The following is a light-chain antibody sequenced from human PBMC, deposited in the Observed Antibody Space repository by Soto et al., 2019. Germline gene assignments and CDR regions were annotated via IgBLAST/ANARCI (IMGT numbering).Light chain of an antibody. CDR2: DAS. J-gene: IGKJ4*01. CDR3: QQRSNWPQV. Sequence: EIGLTQSPTPLFLSPGERAPLSCRASQSVSSYLAWYQQKPGQAPRLLIYDASNRATGIPARFSGSGSGTDFTLTISSLEPEDFAVYYCQQRSNWPQVFGGGTTGDIK. CDR1: QSVSSY. V-gene: IGKV3-11*01.